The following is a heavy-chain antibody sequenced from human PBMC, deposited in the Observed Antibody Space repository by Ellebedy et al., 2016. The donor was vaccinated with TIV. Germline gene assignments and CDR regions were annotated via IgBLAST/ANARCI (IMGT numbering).Heavy chain of an antibody. J-gene: IGHJ4*02. Sequence: PGGSLRLSCEASGFTFQTHTMNWVRQAPGKGLEWISSISGNLQNVNYTDSVKGRFTISRDNGKNSLSLQMDSLRAEDAAMYFCVTNRGEGGLLSFFDFWGRGTQVTVSP. CDR2: ISGNLQNV. CDR3: VTNRGEGGLLSFFDF. V-gene: IGHV3-21*01. CDR1: GFTFQTHT. D-gene: IGHD2/OR15-2a*01.